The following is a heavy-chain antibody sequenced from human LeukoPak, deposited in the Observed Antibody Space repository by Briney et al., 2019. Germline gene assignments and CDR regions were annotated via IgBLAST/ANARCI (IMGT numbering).Heavy chain of an antibody. Sequence: GGSLRLSCAASGFTFSRYWMSWVRQAPGKGLEWVANIKQDGSAKYYGDSVEGRFTISRDNAKNSLYLQMNSLRAEDTAVYYCARWGGGFGYWGQGTLVTVSS. V-gene: IGHV3-7*04. D-gene: IGHD3-16*01. CDR2: IKQDGSAK. CDR3: ARWGGGFGY. CDR1: GFTFSRYW. J-gene: IGHJ4*02.